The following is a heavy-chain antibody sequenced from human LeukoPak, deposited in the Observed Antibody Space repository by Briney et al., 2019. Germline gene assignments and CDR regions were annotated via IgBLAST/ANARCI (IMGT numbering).Heavy chain of an antibody. J-gene: IGHJ4*02. CDR2: MNPNSGNT. CDR3: ARAKDFWSGYYRLSFDY. Sequence: ASVKVSCKASGYTFTSYDINWVRQATGQGLEWMGWMNPNSGNTGYAQKFQGRVTMTRNTSISTAYMELSSLRSEDTAVYYCARAKDFWSGYYRLSFDYGGQGTLVTVSS. CDR1: GYTFTSYD. V-gene: IGHV1-8*01. D-gene: IGHD3-3*01.